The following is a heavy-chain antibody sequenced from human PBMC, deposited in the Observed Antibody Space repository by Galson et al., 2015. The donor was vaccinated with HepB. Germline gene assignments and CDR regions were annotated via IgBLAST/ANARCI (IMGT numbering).Heavy chain of an antibody. V-gene: IGHV4-59*08. CDR3: ARQTYYDSSGYYFDY. Sequence: ETLSLTCIVSGVSVNNYYWSWIRQSPGKGLEWLGYIYYTGNTNYNPSLKSRVTISVDTSKNQFSLKLSPVTAADTAVYYCARQTYYDSSGYYFDYWGQGTLVTVSS. D-gene: IGHD3-22*01. J-gene: IGHJ4*02. CDR1: GVSVNNYY. CDR2: IYYTGNT.